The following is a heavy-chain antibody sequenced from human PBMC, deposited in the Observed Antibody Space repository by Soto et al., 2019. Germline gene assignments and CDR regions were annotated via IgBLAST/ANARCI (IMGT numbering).Heavy chain of an antibody. CDR2: IKAYSGNT. D-gene: IGHD4-17*01. Sequence: QLQLVQSGPEAEKPGASVKVSCKASGYTFATSTISWLRQAPGQGPEWMGWIKAYSGNTNYAQKLQGRLTMTTDTSTSTAYMELRSLTTDDTAIYYCAIADYGDDDYWGQGTLVTVSS. V-gene: IGHV1-18*01. J-gene: IGHJ4*02. CDR3: AIADYGDDDY. CDR1: GYTFATST.